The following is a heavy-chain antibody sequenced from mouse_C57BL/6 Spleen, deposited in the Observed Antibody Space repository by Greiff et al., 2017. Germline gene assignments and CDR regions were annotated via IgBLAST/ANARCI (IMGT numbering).Heavy chain of an antibody. Sequence: QVQLQQPGAELVRPGSSVKLSCKASGYTFTSYWMHWVKQRPIQGLEWIGNIDPSDSETHSNPKFKDKATLTVDKSSSTAYMQLSSLTSEDSAVYYCARGLGHYAMDYWGQGTSVTVSS. CDR2: IDPSDSET. CDR3: ARGLGHYAMDY. D-gene: IGHD4-1*01. CDR1: GYTFTSYW. J-gene: IGHJ4*01. V-gene: IGHV1-52*01.